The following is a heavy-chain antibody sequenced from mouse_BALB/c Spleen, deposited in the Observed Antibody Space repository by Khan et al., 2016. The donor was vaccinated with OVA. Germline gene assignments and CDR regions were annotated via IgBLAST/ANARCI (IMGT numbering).Heavy chain of an antibody. D-gene: IGHD1-1*01. CDR3: ARSGYGSLGY. V-gene: IGHV1-77*01. Sequence: QVQLKQSGPVLVKPGASVKMSCKASGYTFTDYIINWVRQRTGQGLEWIGQIYPGSGSTYYNEKFKGKATLTADKSSNTAYMQLRSLTSEDSAVYFGARSGYGSLGYWGQGTTLTVSS. J-gene: IGHJ2*01. CDR2: IYPGSGST. CDR1: GYTFTDYI.